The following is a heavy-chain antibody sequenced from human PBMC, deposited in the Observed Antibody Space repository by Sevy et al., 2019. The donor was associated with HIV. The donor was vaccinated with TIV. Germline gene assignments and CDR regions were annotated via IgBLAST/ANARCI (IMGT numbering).Heavy chain of an antibody. Sequence: GGSLRLSCAASEFTFRNAWMSWVRQAPGKGLEWVGRIKSRADNGTTHYAESVRGRFTISRDDSKNMLYLQMNSLKTEDIAVYYCATDPVLKVVTTTSRVMGPFDFWGQGTLVTVSS. CDR3: ATDPVLKVVTTTSRVMGPFDF. CDR1: EFTFRNAW. V-gene: IGHV3-15*01. J-gene: IGHJ4*02. CDR2: IKSRADNGTT. D-gene: IGHD2-21*02.